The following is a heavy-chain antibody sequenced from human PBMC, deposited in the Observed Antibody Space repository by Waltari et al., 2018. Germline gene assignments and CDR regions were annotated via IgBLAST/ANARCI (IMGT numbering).Heavy chain of an antibody. Sequence: QVQLVQSGAEVKKPGASVKVSCKASGYTFTSYALHWVRQAPAQRLEWMRSLTACNGNTKYSQEFQGRVTITRDTSASTAYMELSSLRSEDMAVYYCARGGYDSSGYYSRPFDYWGQGTLVTVSS. CDR1: GYTFTSYA. CDR2: LTACNGNT. CDR3: ARGGYDSSGYYSRPFDY. V-gene: IGHV1-3*03. J-gene: IGHJ4*02. D-gene: IGHD3-22*01.